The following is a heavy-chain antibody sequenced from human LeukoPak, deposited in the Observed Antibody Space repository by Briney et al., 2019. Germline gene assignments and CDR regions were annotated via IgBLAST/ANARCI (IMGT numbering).Heavy chain of an antibody. CDR2: TYSRGST. Sequence: SETLSLTCTVSGGSISSYYWSWIRQPAGKGLEWIGRTYSRGSTNYNPSLKSRVTMSVDTSKNQFSLKLSSVTAADTAVYYCARASITRVAFDIWGQGTMVTVSS. D-gene: IGHD3-10*01. J-gene: IGHJ3*02. V-gene: IGHV4-4*07. CDR1: GGSISSYY. CDR3: ARASITRVAFDI.